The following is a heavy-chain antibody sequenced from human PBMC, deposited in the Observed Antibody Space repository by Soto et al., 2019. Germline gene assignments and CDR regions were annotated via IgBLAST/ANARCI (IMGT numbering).Heavy chain of an antibody. CDR3: AVTRGYYTNPFDY. V-gene: IGHV4-39*01. CDR1: GGSISSSSYY. CDR2: IYYSGST. J-gene: IGHJ4*02. Sequence: SETLSLTCTVSGGSISSSSYYWGWIRQPPGKGLEWIGSIYYSGSTYYNPSLKSRVTISVDTSKNQFSLKLSSVTAADTAVYYCAVTRGYYTNPFDYWGQGTLVTVSS. D-gene: IGHD3-3*01.